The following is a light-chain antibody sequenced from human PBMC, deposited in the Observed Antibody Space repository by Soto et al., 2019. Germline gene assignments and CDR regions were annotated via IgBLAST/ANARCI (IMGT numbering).Light chain of an antibody. J-gene: IGLJ2*01. CDR3: ASYTSSSTSVI. CDR2: EVS. V-gene: IGLV2-14*01. CDR1: SSDVGGYKY. Sequence: QSALTQPASVSGSHGQSITISCTGTSSDVGGYKYVSWYQQHPDKAPKLIIFEVSNRPSGISSRFSGSKSGNTASLTISGLQAEDEADYYCASYTSSSTSVIFGRGTKVTVL.